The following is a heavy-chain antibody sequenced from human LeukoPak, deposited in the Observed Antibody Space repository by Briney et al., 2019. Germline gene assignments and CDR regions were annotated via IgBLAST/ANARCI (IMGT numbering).Heavy chain of an antibody. CDR2: IYYSGSA. D-gene: IGHD6-13*01. V-gene: IGHV4-59*01. CDR3: ARDQQPDY. Sequence: PSETLSLTCTVPGGSINSYYWTWIRQPPGKGLEWIGCIYYSGSANYNPSLKSRVTISVDTTKNQFSLELWSLTAADSAGYYCARDQQPDYWGQGTLVTVSS. CDR1: GGSINSYY. J-gene: IGHJ4*02.